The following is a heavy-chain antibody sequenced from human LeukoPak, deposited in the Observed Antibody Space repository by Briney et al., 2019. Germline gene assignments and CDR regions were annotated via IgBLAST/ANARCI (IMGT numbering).Heavy chain of an antibody. D-gene: IGHD2-15*01. CDR1: GFTFDDYT. CDR3: AKDIGYCSGGSCFGAFDI. J-gene: IGHJ3*02. Sequence: GGSLRLSCGASGFTFDDYTVHWVRQTPGKGLEWVSLISWDGGTTYYADSVKGRFTISRDNSKNSLYLQMNSLRTEDTALYYCAKDIGYCSGGSCFGAFDIWGQGTMVTVSS. CDR2: ISWDGGTT. V-gene: IGHV3-43*01.